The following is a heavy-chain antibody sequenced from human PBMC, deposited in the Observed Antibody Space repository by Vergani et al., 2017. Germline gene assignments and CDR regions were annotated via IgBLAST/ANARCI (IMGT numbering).Heavy chain of an antibody. D-gene: IGHD3-3*01. CDR2: ISSNGGST. V-gene: IGHV3-64*07. Sequence: EVQLLESGGGLVQPGGSLRLSCAASGFTFSSYAMHWVRQAPGKGLEYVSAISSNGGSTYYADSVKGRFTISRDNAKNSLYLQMNSLRAEDTAVYYCARDGGYYDFWSGYPNWFDPWGQGTLVTVSS. J-gene: IGHJ5*02. CDR1: GFTFSSYA. CDR3: ARDGGYYDFWSGYPNWFDP.